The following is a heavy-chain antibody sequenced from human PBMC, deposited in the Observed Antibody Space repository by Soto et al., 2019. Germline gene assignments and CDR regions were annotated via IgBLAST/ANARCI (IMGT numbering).Heavy chain of an antibody. V-gene: IGHV1-69*13. CDR3: ARAGIRYFDWLPVTFDY. CDR1: GGTFSSYA. CDR2: IIPIFGTA. D-gene: IGHD3-9*01. Sequence: GASVKVSCKASGGTFSSYAISWVRQAPGQGLERMGGIIPIFGTANYAQKFQGRVTITADESTSTAYMELSSLRSEDTAVYYCARAGIRYFDWLPVTFDYWGQGTLVTVSS. J-gene: IGHJ4*02.